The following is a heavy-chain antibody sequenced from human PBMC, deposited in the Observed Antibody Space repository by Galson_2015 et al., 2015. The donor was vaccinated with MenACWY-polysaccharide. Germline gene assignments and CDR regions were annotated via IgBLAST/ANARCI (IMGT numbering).Heavy chain of an antibody. CDR2: IRGSGNS. V-gene: IGHV4-31*03. D-gene: IGHD4-17*01. Sequence: TLSLTCTVSGGFISSGGHYWTWIRQHPEKGLEWIAYIRGSGNSNYNPSLKSRVIISVDTSKNQFSLSLSSVTAADTAMYYCARIPYPVTSFGWFDPWGQGTPVTVSS. CDR1: GGFISSGGHY. J-gene: IGHJ5*02. CDR3: ARIPYPVTSFGWFDP.